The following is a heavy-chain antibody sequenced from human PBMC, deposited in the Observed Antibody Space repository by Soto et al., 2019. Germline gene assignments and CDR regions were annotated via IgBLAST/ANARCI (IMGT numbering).Heavy chain of an antibody. CDR2: IYSGGST. D-gene: IGHD3-16*01. J-gene: IGHJ6*02. CDR3: ARDLDSTSHYGMDV. CDR1: GFTVSNNY. V-gene: IGHV3-66*01. Sequence: EVQLVESGGGLVQPGGSLRVSCAASGFTVSNNYMSWVRQAPGKGLEWVSVIYSGGSTYYADSVKGRFTISRDNSKNTLYLQMTSLRAEDTGVYYCARDLDSTSHYGMDVWGQGTMVTVSS.